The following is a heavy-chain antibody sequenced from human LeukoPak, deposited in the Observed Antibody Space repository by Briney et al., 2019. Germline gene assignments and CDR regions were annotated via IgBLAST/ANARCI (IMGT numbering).Heavy chain of an antibody. CDR3: ARHTRSPQAPRGFDY. J-gene: IGHJ4*02. CDR2: IYPGDSDT. CDR1: GSSFTSYW. D-gene: IGHD3-10*01. Sequence: RGESLKISCKGSGSSFTSYWIGWVRQLPGKGLEWMGIIYPGDSDTRYSPSFQGQVTISADKSISTAYLQWSSLKASDTAMYYCARHTRSPQAPRGFDYWGQGTLVTVSS. V-gene: IGHV5-51*01.